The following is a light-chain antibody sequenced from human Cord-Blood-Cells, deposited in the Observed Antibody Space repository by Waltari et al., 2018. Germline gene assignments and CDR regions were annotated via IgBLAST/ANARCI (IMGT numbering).Light chain of an antibody. CDR2: DVS. CDR1: SSDVGGYNY. V-gene: IGLV2-11*01. Sequence: QSALTQLRSVSGSPGQSVTISCTGPSSDVGGYNYASWYQQHPGKAPKLMIYDVSKRPSGVPDRFSGSKSGNTASLTISGLQAEDEADYYCCSYAGSYTYVFGTGTKVTVL. CDR3: CSYAGSYTYV. J-gene: IGLJ1*01.